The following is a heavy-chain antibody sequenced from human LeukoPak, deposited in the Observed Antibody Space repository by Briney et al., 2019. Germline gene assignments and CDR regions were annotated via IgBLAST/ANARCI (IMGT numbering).Heavy chain of an antibody. D-gene: IGHD2-15*01. CDR1: GFTFCSSA. V-gene: IGHV3-23*01. CDR3: AKQLGYCSDGSCYFPY. CDR2: ISNNGGYT. J-gene: IGHJ4*02. Sequence: GGSLRLSCAASGFTFCSSAMSWVRQAPGKGLEWVSAISNNGGYTYYADSVQGRFTISRDNSKSTLCLQMNSLRAEDTAVYYCAKQLGYCSDGSCYFPYWGQGTLVTVSS.